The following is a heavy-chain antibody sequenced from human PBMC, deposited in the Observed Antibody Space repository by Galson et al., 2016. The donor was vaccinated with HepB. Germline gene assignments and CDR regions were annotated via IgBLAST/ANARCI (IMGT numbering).Heavy chain of an antibody. CDR1: GDSVSSSTAA. Sequence: CAISGDSVSSSTAAWIWIRQSPSRGLEWLGRTYYRSKWYNDYAVSVKSRITINPDTSKNQFSLQLSSVTPEDTAVYYCAREVRYSPSGGMDVWGQGITVTVSS. J-gene: IGHJ6*02. CDR2: TYYRSKWYN. D-gene: IGHD3-9*01. CDR3: AREVRYSPSGGMDV. V-gene: IGHV6-1*01.